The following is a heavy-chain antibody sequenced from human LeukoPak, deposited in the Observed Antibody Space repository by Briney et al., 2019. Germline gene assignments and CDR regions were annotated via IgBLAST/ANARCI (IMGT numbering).Heavy chain of an antibody. J-gene: IGHJ4*02. V-gene: IGHV3-43D*03. CDR3: AKGTDLYGSGSLFDY. D-gene: IGHD3-10*01. CDR1: GFTFSKYG. CDR2: ISWDGGST. Sequence: GGSLRLSCAASGFTFSKYGMHWVRQAPGKGLEWVSLISWDGGSTYYADSVKGRFTISRDNSKNSLYLQMNSLRAEDTALYYCAKGTDLYGSGSLFDYWGQGTLVTVSS.